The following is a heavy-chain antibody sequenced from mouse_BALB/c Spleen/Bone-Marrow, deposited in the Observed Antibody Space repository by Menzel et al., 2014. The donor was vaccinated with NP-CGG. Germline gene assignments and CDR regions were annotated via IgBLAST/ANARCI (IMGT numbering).Heavy chain of an antibody. CDR2: ISYSGGT. CDR3: ARKFYYFDY. CDR1: GYSITSDYA. J-gene: IGHJ2*01. V-gene: IGHV3-2*02. Sequence: XQQSGPGLVKPSQSLSLTCTVTGYSITSDYAWNWIRQFPGNKLEWMGSISYSGGTDYNPTLKSRFSISRDTSKNQFFLQLNSVTAEDTATYYCARKFYYFDYWGHGTTLTVSS.